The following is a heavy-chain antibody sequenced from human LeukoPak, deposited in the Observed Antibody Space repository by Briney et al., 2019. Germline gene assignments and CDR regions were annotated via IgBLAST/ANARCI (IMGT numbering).Heavy chain of an antibody. CDR3: ARDRTTETAFDY. CDR1: GFSFSSYS. CDR2: ISSSSSYI. V-gene: IGHV3-21*01. D-gene: IGHD4-17*01. J-gene: IGHJ4*02. Sequence: PGGSLRLSCAASGFSFSSYSMNWVRQAPGKGLEWVSSISSSSSYIYYADSVKGRFTISRDNAKNSLYLQMNSLRAEDTAVYYCARDRTTETAFDYWGQGTLVTVSS.